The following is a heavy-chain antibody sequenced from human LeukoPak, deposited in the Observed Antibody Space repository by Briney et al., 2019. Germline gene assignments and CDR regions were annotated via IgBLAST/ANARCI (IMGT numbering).Heavy chain of an antibody. V-gene: IGHV1-18*01. D-gene: IGHD6-13*01. CDR2: ISAYNGNT. Sequence: ASVKVSCKASGYTFTSYSISWVRQAPGQGLEWMGWISAYNGNTNYAQKLQGRVTMTTDTSTSTAYMELRSLRSDDTAVYYCARLSSSWYYFDYWGQGTLVTVSS. CDR3: ARLSSSWYYFDY. J-gene: IGHJ4*02. CDR1: GYTFTSYS.